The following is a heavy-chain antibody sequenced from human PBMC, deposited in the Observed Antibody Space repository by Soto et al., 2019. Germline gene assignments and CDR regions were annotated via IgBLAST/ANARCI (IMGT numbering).Heavy chain of an antibody. CDR2: IIPILGIA. Sequence: QVQLVQSGAEVQKPGSSVKVSCKASGGTFSSYTISWVRQAPGQGLEWMGRIIPILGIANYAQKFQGRVTITADQSTSTADMELSSLRSEDTAVYYCARDRPRYCSGGSCYDYYYYYYMDVWGKGTTVTVSS. V-gene: IGHV1-69*08. D-gene: IGHD2-15*01. CDR1: GGTFSSYT. J-gene: IGHJ6*03. CDR3: ARDRPRYCSGGSCYDYYYYYYMDV.